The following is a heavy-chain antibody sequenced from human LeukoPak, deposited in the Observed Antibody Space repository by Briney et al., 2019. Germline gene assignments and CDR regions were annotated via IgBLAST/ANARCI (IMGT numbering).Heavy chain of an antibody. V-gene: IGHV4-34*01. J-gene: IGHJ6*03. CDR3: ARGPRVYSRDMDV. Sequence: SETLSLTCAVYGGSFSGYYWSWIRQPPGKGLEWIGEINHSGSTNYNPSLKSRVTISVDTSKNQFSLKLSSVTAADTAVYYCARGPRVYSRDMDVWGKGTTVTVSS. D-gene: IGHD4-11*01. CDR2: INHSGST. CDR1: GGSFSGYY.